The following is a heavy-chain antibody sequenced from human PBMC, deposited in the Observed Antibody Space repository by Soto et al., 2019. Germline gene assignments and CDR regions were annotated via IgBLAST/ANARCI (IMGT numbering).Heavy chain of an antibody. Sequence: QVQLVQSGAEVRKPGASVKVSCKASGYTFSDYYIHWVRQAPGQGLAWRGWINPNSGGTKYAPKFQCGVTMTSGTSSTTADMQLRRLRSGDPAVYYCAREPATPKPEGVDFRGQGTLVTVSS. D-gene: IGHD1-1*01. J-gene: IGHJ4*02. CDR3: AREPATPKPEGVDF. V-gene: IGHV1-2*02. CDR1: GYTFSDYY. CDR2: INPNSGGT.